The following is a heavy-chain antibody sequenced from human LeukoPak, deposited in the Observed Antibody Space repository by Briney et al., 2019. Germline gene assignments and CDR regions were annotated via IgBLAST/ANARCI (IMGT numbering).Heavy chain of an antibody. J-gene: IGHJ6*04. CDR3: XXXXXXXXXGV. CDR2: ISSSGSTI. CDR1: FXXXXYE. Sequence: FXXXXYEMNWVRQAPGXGLXWVSYISSSGSTIXYADSVKGRFTISRDNAKXSLYLQMNSLRAEDTAVYYXXXXXXXXXXGVWGKXTXVTISS. V-gene: IGHV3-48*03.